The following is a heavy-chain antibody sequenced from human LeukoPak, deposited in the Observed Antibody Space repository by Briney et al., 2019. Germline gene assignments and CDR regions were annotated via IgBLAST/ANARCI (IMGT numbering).Heavy chain of an antibody. D-gene: IGHD3-16*01. CDR2: ISSSGSTI. Sequence: GGSLRLSCAASGFTFSSYEMNWVRQAPGKGLEWVSYISSSGSTIYYADSVKGRFTISRDNAKNSLYLQMNSLRAEDTAVYYCARDLVYWYFDLWGRGTLVTFSS. V-gene: IGHV3-48*03. CDR1: GFTFSSYE. J-gene: IGHJ2*01. CDR3: ARDLVYWYFDL.